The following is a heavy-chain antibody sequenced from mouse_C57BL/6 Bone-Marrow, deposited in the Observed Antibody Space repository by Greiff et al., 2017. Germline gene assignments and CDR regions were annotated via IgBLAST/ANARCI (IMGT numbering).Heavy chain of an antibody. Sequence: QVQLQQPGAELVKPGASVKMSCKASGYTFTSYWITWVKQRPGQGLEWIGDIYPGSGSTNYNEKFKNKATLTVDTSSSTAYMQLSSLTSEDSAVYYCARDYYGSSYLYYFDYWGQGTTLTVSS. V-gene: IGHV1-55*01. CDR1: GYTFTSYW. CDR3: ARDYYGSSYLYYFDY. J-gene: IGHJ2*01. CDR2: IYPGSGST. D-gene: IGHD1-1*01.